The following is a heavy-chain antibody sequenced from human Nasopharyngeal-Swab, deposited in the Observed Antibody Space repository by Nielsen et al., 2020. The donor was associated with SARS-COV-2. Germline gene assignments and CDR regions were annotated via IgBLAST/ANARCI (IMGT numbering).Heavy chain of an antibody. CDR1: GYSISSGYY. J-gene: IGHJ4*02. CDR3: ARATSSTNCISDY. D-gene: IGHD2-2*01. V-gene: IGHV4-38-2*02. CDR2: IYHSGST. Sequence: SETLSLTCTVSGYSISSGYYWGWIRQPPGKGLEWIGSIYHSGSTYYNPSLKTRVTISVDTSKNQFSLRLSSVTAADTAVYYCARATSSTNCISDYWGQGTLVTVSS.